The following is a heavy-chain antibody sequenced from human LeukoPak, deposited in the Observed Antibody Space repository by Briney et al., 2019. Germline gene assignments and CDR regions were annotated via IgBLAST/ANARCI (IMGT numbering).Heavy chain of an antibody. Sequence: SETLSLTCTVSGGSISGGSYYWSWIRQPAGKGLEWIGRFYTSGSTDYNPSLKSRVSMSVDTSTNQFSLKLTSVTAADTAVYYCARDRTGRNTAQDDYWGQGTLVTVSS. CDR1: GGSISGGSYY. CDR3: ARDRTGRNTAQDDY. V-gene: IGHV4-61*02. J-gene: IGHJ4*02. D-gene: IGHD5-18*01. CDR2: FYTSGST.